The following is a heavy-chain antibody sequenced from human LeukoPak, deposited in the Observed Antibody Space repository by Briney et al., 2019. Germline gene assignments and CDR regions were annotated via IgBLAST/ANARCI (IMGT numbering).Heavy chain of an antibody. V-gene: IGHV2-5*01. CDR1: GFSLRYTGVA. CDR2: RYWNHDM. Sequence: SGPTLVNPPQTLTLACTFSGFSLRYTGVAVAWIRQPPGKALEWPAVRYWNHDMSYSPSLKSRLTITKDTSKNQVFLIMTNMDPLDTGTYYCAQKGRGSGSYTMWGQGTLVTVSS. CDR3: AQKGRGSGSYTM. J-gene: IGHJ4*02. D-gene: IGHD3-10*01.